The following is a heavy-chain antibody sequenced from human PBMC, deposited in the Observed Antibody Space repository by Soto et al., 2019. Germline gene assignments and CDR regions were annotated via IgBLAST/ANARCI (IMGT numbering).Heavy chain of an antibody. Sequence: PGGSLRLSCAASVFTVSSNYMSLVRQAPGKGLDWVSVIYSGGSTYYADSVKGRFTISRDDSKNTLYLQMNSLRAEDTAVYYCAKDAIPYNGRDDAFDLWAQGTMVTVSS. CDR1: VFTVSSNY. V-gene: IGHV3-53*01. CDR3: AKDAIPYNGRDDAFDL. CDR2: IYSGGST. D-gene: IGHD2-8*01. J-gene: IGHJ3*01.